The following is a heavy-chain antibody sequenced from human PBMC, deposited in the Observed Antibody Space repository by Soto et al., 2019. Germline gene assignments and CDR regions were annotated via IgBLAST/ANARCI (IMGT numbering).Heavy chain of an antibody. CDR2: IYHSGST. J-gene: IGHJ4*02. V-gene: IGHV4-4*02. CDR1: GGSISSSNW. Sequence: SETLSLTCAVSGGSISSSNWWSWVRQPPGKGLEWIGEIYHSGSTNYNPSLKGRVTISVDKSKNQFSLTLSSVTAADTAVYYCARAIIAAAGTGFDYWGQGTLVTVSS. D-gene: IGHD6-13*01. CDR3: ARAIIAAAGTGFDY.